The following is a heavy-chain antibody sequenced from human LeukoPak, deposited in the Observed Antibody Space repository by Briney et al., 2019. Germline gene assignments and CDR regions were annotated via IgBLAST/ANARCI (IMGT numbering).Heavy chain of an antibody. V-gene: IGHV3-7*01. CDR2: IKQDGSEK. D-gene: IGHD5-12*01. CDR1: GFTFSRYS. J-gene: IGHJ4*02. Sequence: GGSLRLSCAASGFTFSRYSMNWVRQAPGKGLEWVANIKQDGSEKYYVDSVKGRFTISRDNAKNSLYLQMNSLRAEDTAVYYCEVDGYWGQGTLVTVSS. CDR3: EVDGY.